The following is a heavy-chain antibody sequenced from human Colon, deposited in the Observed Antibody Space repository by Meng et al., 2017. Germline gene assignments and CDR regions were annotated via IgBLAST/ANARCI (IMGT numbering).Heavy chain of an antibody. V-gene: IGHV4-4*01. J-gene: IGHJ4*02. CDR3: ARERMRELGLFDY. CDR1: GDSIGNSKW. CDR2: ISNSGKT. Sequence: QLQESGPGLFQPPGPLSLACAVSGDSIGNSKWWSWLRQSPGKGLERIGEISNSGKTVYSPSLKSRVTISLDKSSNHFSLTLSPVTAADTAIYFCARERMRELGLFDYWGQGALVTVSS. D-gene: IGHD7-27*01.